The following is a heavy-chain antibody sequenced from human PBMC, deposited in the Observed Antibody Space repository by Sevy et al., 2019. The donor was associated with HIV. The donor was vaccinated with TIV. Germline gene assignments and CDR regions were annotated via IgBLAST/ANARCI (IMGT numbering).Heavy chain of an antibody. J-gene: IGHJ3*02. D-gene: IGHD2-15*01. CDR3: AKDLVVVVGDAFDI. Sequence: GGSLRLSCAASGFSYSGYGMHWVRQAPGKGLEWVAVIWYDGSNKEYADSVKGRFTISRDNSKNTLYLQMNSLRAEDTAVYYCAKDLVVVVGDAFDIWGQGTMVTVSS. CDR1: GFSYSGYG. CDR2: IWYDGSNK. V-gene: IGHV3-33*06.